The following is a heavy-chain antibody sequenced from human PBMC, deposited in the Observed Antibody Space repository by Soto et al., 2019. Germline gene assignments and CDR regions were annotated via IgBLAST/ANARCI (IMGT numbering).Heavy chain of an antibody. CDR1: GGSIRSNIYY. CDR2: VHYSGST. CDR3: ARQHYYDSSGYYTWN. Sequence: QLQLQESGPGLVKPSETLSRTCSVSGGSIRSNIYYWGSIRQPPGKGLEWIATVHYSGSTYYTPSLKNRVTISADTSNNQFTLRLNSVTAADTAVYYCARQHYYDSSGYYTWNWGQGTLVTVSS. D-gene: IGHD3-22*01. J-gene: IGHJ4*02. V-gene: IGHV4-39*01.